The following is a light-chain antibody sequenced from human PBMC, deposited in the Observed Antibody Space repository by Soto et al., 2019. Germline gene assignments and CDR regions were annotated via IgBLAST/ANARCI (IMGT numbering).Light chain of an antibody. CDR1: SSDAGAYDY. V-gene: IGLV2-11*01. CDR2: DVT. CDR3: CSYAARDRVV. J-gene: IGLJ1*01. Sequence: QSALTQPRSVSGSPGQSVTISCTGTSSDAGAYDYVSWYQRHPGKVPKLMIYDVTKRPSGVPDRFSASKSGNTASLTISGLQAEDEADYYCCSYAARDRVVFGTGTKLTVL.